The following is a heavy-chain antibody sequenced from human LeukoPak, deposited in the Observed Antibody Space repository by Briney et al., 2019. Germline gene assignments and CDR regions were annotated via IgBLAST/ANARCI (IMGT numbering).Heavy chain of an antibody. J-gene: IGHJ4*02. CDR1: GFTFSGFA. V-gene: IGHV3-30*04. CDR2: ISYDGTNK. D-gene: IGHD4-23*01. Sequence: GGSLRLSCAASGFTFSGFAMHWVRQAPGQGLEWVAVISYDGTNKYYADSVKGRFTISRDNSKDTLYLQMNSLRAEDTAAYYCAKRDYGSNSEPPLFDYWGQGTLVTVSS. CDR3: AKRDYGSNSEPPLFDY.